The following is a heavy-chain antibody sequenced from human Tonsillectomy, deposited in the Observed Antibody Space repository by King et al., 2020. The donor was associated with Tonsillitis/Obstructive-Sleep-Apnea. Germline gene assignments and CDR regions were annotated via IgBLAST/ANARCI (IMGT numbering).Heavy chain of an antibody. V-gene: IGHV4-4*02. Sequence: QLQESGPGLVKPSGTLSLTCAVSGGSISSSNWWSWVRQPPGKGLEWIGEIYRSGSTNYNPSLKSRFTISVDKAKNQFSLKLSSVTAADTAVYYCARKWELLYDAFDIWGQGTMVTVSS. CDR3: ARKWELLYDAFDI. CDR2: IYRSGST. CDR1: GGSISSSNW. D-gene: IGHD1-26*01. J-gene: IGHJ3*02.